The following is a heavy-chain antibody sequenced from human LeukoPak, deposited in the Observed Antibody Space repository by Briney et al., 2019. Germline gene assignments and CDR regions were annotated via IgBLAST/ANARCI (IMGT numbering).Heavy chain of an antibody. J-gene: IGHJ3*02. CDR1: GGSISSYY. D-gene: IGHD2-2*01. V-gene: IGHV4-59*01. CDR2: IYYSGST. Sequence: PSETLSLTCTVSGGSISSYYWSWIRQPPGKGLEWIGYIYYSGSTNYNPSLKSRVTISVDTSKNQFSLKLSSVTAADTAVYYCARGDIVVVPAAGDAFDIWGQGTRVTVSS. CDR3: ARGDIVVVPAAGDAFDI.